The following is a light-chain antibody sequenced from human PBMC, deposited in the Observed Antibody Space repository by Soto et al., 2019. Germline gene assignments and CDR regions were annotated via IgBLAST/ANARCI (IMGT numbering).Light chain of an antibody. J-gene: IGLJ1*01. Sequence: QSALTQPPSASGSPGQSVTVSCTGTSSDIGGYYYVSWYQQHPGKAPKLIIYEVTKRPSGVPDRFSGSKSGNTASLTVSGLQAEDEADYYCRSYAGSNNFVFGAGPKVTVL. CDR3: RSYAGSNNFV. V-gene: IGLV2-8*01. CDR1: SSDIGGYYY. CDR2: EVT.